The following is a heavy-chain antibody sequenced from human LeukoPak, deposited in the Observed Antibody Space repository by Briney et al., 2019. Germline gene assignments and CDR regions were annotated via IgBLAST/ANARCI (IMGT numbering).Heavy chain of an antibody. Sequence: ASLKVSCKASGYTFTGPYIHWMRQAPGQGLEWMGWINPNSGATKYAQKFQGRVTVTRDTSTSTAYMELSGLRGDDTAAYYCARVEYCTKGVCINFDLWGQGTLVTVSS. CDR1: GYTFTGPY. D-gene: IGHD2-8*01. J-gene: IGHJ4*02. CDR2: INPNSGAT. CDR3: ARVEYCTKGVCINFDL. V-gene: IGHV1-2*02.